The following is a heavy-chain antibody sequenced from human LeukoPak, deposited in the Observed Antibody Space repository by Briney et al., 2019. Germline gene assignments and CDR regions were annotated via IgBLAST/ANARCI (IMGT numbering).Heavy chain of an antibody. D-gene: IGHD2-21*01. CDR1: GYTFTSYY. CDR2: INPSGGST. Sequence: ASVKVSCKASGYTFTSYYMHLVRQAPGQGLEWMGIINPSGGSTSYAQKFQGRVTMTRDTSTSTVYMELSSLRSEDTAVYYCAREGRVVVIAKAPFDYWGQGALVTVSS. V-gene: IGHV1-46*03. CDR3: AREGRVVVIAKAPFDY. J-gene: IGHJ4*02.